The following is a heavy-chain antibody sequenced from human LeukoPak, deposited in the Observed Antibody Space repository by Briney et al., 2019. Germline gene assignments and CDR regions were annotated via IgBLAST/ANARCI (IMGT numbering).Heavy chain of an antibody. D-gene: IGHD2-21*02. V-gene: IGHV1-69*06. CDR1: GYTFTSYA. J-gene: IGHJ6*03. CDR3: ARDRPQPYCGGGCPYYYYYYMDV. CDR2: IIPIFGTA. Sequence: ASVKVSCKASGYTFTSYAISWVRQAPGQGLEWMGGIIPIFGTANYAQKFQGRVTITADKSTSTAYMELSSLRSEDTAVYYCARDRPQPYCGGGCPYYYYYYMDVWGKGTTVTVSS.